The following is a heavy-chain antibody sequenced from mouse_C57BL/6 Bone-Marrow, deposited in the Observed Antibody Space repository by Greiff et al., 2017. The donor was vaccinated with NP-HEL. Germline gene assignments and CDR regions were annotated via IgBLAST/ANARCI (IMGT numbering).Heavy chain of an antibody. V-gene: IGHV5-6*02. Sequence: EVKLMESGGDLVKPGGSLKLSCAASGFTFSSYGMSWVRQTPDKRLEWVATISSGGSYTYYPDSVKGRFTISRDNAKNTLYLQMSRLNSEDTAMYYCARRFTYWGQGTTLTVSS. CDR3: ARRFTY. CDR1: GFTFSSYG. CDR2: ISSGGSYT. J-gene: IGHJ2*01.